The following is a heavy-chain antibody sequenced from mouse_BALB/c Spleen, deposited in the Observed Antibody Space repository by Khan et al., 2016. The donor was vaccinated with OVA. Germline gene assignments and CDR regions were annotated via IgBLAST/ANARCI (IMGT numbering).Heavy chain of an antibody. D-gene: IGHD1-1*01. J-gene: IGHJ2*01. CDR2: ITYSGST. Sequence: EVQLQESGPGLVKPSQSLSLTCTVTGYSITSDYAWNWIRQFPGNKLEWMGYITYSGSTSYNPSLKSRISITRNKSQNQFFLQLSSVPTEDTATYYCARSGTISTGVATDFDSWGQGTTLTVSS. CDR3: ARSGTISTGVATDFDS. V-gene: IGHV3-2*02. CDR1: GYSITSDYA.